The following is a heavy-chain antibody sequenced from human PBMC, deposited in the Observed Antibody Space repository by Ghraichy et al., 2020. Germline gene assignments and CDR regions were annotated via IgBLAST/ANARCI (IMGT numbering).Heavy chain of an antibody. CDR3: ARISSITIFGVVIRRRGGWFDP. J-gene: IGHJ5*02. D-gene: IGHD3-3*01. V-gene: IGHV2-5*02. CDR2: IYWDDDK. CDR1: GFSLSTSGVG. Sequence: SGPTLVKPTQTLTLTCTFSGFSLSTSGVGVGWIRQPPGKALEWLALIYWDDDKRYSPSLKSRLTITKDTSKNQVVLTMTNMDPVDTATYYCARISSITIFGVVIRRRGGWFDPWGQGTLVTVSS.